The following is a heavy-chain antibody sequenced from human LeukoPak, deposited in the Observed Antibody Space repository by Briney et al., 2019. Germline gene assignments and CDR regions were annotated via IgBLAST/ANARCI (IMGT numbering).Heavy chain of an antibody. CDR1: GFTFSNYE. Sequence: GGSLRLSCAASGFTFSNYEMNWVRQAPGKGLEWVSSISSSSTYIYYADSVKGRFTISRDNAKNSLYLQMNSLRAEDTAVYYCARDRSRGLLDAFDIWGQGTMVTVSS. V-gene: IGHV3-21*01. J-gene: IGHJ3*02. CDR3: ARDRSRGLLDAFDI. CDR2: ISSSSTYI. D-gene: IGHD3-10*01.